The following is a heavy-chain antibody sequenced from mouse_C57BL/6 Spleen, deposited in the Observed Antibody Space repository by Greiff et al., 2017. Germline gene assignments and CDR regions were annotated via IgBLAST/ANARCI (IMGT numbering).Heavy chain of an antibody. CDR3: ARAGDYYGSSRWYFDV. Sequence: EVHLVESEGGLVQPGSSMKLSCTASGFTFSDYYMAWVRQVPEKGLEWVANINYDGSSTYYLDSLKSRFIISRDNAKNILYLQMSSLKSEDTATYYCARAGDYYGSSRWYFDVWGTGTTVTVSS. V-gene: IGHV5-16*01. CDR2: INYDGSST. J-gene: IGHJ1*03. D-gene: IGHD1-1*01. CDR1: GFTFSDYY.